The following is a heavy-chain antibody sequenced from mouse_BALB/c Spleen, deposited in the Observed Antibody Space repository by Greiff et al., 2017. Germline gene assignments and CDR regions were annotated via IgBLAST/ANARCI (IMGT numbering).Heavy chain of an antibody. CDR1: GYAFTNYL. J-gene: IGHJ3*01. CDR3: ARKEGAY. CDR2: INPGSGGT. V-gene: IGHV1-54*01. Sequence: VQRVESGAELVRPGTSVKVSCKASGYAFTNYLIEWVKQRPGQGLEWIGVINPGSGGTNYNEKFKGKATLTADKSSSTAYMQLSSLTSDDSAVYFCARKEGAYWGQGTLVTVSA.